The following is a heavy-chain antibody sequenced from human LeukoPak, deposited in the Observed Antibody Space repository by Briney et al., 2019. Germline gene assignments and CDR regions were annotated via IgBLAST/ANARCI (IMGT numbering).Heavy chain of an antibody. CDR3: ARNPIYYDSSGYYSN. Sequence: PGGSLRLSCAASGFTFDDYGMSWVRQAPGKGLEWVSAISGSGGSTYYADSVKGRFTISRDNSKNTLYLQMNSLRAEDTAVYYCARNPIYYDSSGYYSNWGQGTLVTVSS. V-gene: IGHV3-23*01. CDR1: GFTFDDYG. J-gene: IGHJ4*02. D-gene: IGHD3-22*01. CDR2: ISGSGGST.